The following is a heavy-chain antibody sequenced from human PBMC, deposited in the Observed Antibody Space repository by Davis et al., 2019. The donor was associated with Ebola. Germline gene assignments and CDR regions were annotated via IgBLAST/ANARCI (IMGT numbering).Heavy chain of an antibody. CDR1: GGTFTSYA. J-gene: IGHJ4*02. D-gene: IGHD3-10*01. CDR2: IIPIFGTA. Sequence: SVKVSCKASGGTFTSYAISWVRQAPGQGLEWMGGIIPIFGTANYAQKFQGRVTITADKSTSTAYMEPSSLTSGDTAVYYCVRDLRGWGDFDYWGQGTLVTVSS. CDR3: VRDLRGWGDFDY. V-gene: IGHV1-69*06.